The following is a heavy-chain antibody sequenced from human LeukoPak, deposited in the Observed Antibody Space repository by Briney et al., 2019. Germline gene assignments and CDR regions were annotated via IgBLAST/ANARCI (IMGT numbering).Heavy chain of an antibody. Sequence: SETLSLTCAVSGGSFSGYYWSWIRQPPGKGVEWIAEINHSGTTNYNPSLKSRVTISSETSKNQFSLKLTSVIAADTAVYYCATRRRGVGFPPQWGQGTLVTVSS. CDR1: GGSFSGYY. J-gene: IGHJ4*02. CDR3: ATRRRGVGFPPQ. CDR2: INHSGTT. V-gene: IGHV4-34*01. D-gene: IGHD2-8*01.